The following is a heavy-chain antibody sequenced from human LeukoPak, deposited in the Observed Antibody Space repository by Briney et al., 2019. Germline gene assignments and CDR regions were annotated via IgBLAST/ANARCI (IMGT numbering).Heavy chain of an antibody. Sequence: SETLSLTCTVSGGSISSYYWSWIRQPAGKGLEWIGRIYTSGSTNYNPSLKSRVTMSVDTSKNQFSLKLSSVTAADTAVYYCAREAIAAATAGFDYWGQGTLVTVSS. V-gene: IGHV4-4*07. CDR3: AREAIAAATAGFDY. D-gene: IGHD6-13*01. CDR1: GGSISSYY. CDR2: IYTSGST. J-gene: IGHJ4*02.